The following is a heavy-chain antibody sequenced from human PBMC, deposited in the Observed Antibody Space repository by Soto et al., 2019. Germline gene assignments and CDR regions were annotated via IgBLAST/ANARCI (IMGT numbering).Heavy chain of an antibody. CDR3: ARIPQGRDLPDY. CDR2: IFSSGEE. CDR1: GFSLRDLRMG. V-gene: IGHV2-26*01. Sequence: QVTLKESGPVLVKPTETLTLTCTVSGFSLRDLRMGVSWIRQPPGKALEWLAHIFSSGEESYTTSLKSRLTSSKDTSKSQGVLTMTNMDPVDTATYYCARIPQGRDLPDYWGQGTLVTVAS. J-gene: IGHJ4*02. D-gene: IGHD3-10*01.